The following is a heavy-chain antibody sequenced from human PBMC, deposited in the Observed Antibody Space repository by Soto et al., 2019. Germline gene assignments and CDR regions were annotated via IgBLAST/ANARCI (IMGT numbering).Heavy chain of an antibody. CDR1: GCTLTELS. CDR3: ATEITSSRDYYDILTGYYKGPY. D-gene: IGHD3-9*01. CDR2: FDPEDGET. J-gene: IGHJ4*02. Sequence: ASVKVSCKVSGCTLTELSMHWVRQAPGKGLEWMGGFDPEDGETIYAQKFQGRVTMTEDTSTDTAYMELSSLRSEDTAVYYCATEITSSRDYYDILTGYYKGPYWGQGTLVTVSS. V-gene: IGHV1-24*01.